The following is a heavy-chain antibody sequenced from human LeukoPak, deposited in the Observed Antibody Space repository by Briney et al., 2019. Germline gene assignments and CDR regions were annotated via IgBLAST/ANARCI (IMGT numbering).Heavy chain of an antibody. J-gene: IGHJ4*02. CDR1: GFSFSDAW. D-gene: IGHD2-21*01. V-gene: IGHV3-23*01. Sequence: GGSLRLSCAASGFSFSDAWMSWVRQAPGKGLEWVSGISGSGGGSGGSTYYADSVKGRFTISRDNAKNTLYLQMNSLRAEDTAVHYCARAGLIRFDYWGQGTLVTVSS. CDR2: ISGSGGGSGGST. CDR3: ARAGLIRFDY.